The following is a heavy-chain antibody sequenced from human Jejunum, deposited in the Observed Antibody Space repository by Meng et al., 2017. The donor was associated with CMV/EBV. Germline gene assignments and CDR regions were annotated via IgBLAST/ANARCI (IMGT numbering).Heavy chain of an antibody. J-gene: IGHJ4*02. CDR3: VRGGGHDSAHYLGY. D-gene: IGHD3-10*01. V-gene: IGHV3-74*01. CDR2: INANGSIT. Sequence: ASGFTVSTYRMHWVRRDPGKGLFWVSSINANGSITTYADSVKGRFTISRDDAKSTLYLQMNSLTAEDTAVYVCVRGGGHDSAHYLGYWGQGTLVTVSS. CDR1: GFTVSTYR.